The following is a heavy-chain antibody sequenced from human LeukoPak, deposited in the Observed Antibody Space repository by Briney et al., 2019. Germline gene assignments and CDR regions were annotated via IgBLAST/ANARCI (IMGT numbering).Heavy chain of an antibody. V-gene: IGHV3-30*04. CDR2: ISYNGSNK. J-gene: IGHJ4*02. D-gene: IGHD2-15*01. CDR1: GFPFSFYA. CDR3: AWGRNTRSLDY. Sequence: GRSLRLSCAASGFPFSFYAMHWVRQAPGKGLEWVGVISYNGSNKYYADSVKGRFTLSRDNSKNMLFLQMNSLRAEDTAVYYCAWGRNTRSLDYWGQGTLVTVSS.